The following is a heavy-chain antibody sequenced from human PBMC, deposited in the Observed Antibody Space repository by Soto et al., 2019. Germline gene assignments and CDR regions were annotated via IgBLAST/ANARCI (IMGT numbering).Heavy chain of an antibody. V-gene: IGHV2-5*02. J-gene: IGHJ4*02. CDR1: GFSLTTSGVG. D-gene: IGHD3-3*01. CDR2: IYWDDDK. CDR3: AHRVLRTVFGLVTTTAIYFDF. Sequence: QITLNESGPTVVRPTEPLTLTCRFSGFSLTTSGVGVGWIRQSPGKAPEWLALIYWDDDKRYSASLKSRLTLTTDTSKNQVVLTVSDLDPTDTATYYCAHRVLRTVFGLVTTTAIYFDFWGQGPPVAVSS.